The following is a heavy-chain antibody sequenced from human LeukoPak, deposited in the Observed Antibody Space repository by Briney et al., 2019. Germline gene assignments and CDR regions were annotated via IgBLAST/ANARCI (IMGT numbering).Heavy chain of an antibody. V-gene: IGHV3-23*01. J-gene: IGHJ6*02. CDR2: IGGGDGSI. CDR1: GFTFSNFA. D-gene: IGHD6-19*01. Sequence: GGSLRLSCAASGFTFSNFAVNWVRQAPGKGLEWVSVIGGGDGSIYYADSVKGRFTISRGNSKNTLYLQMTSLRAEDAAIYYCAKGMGLAHYYFYGMDVWGQGTTVTVS. CDR3: AKGMGLAHYYFYGMDV.